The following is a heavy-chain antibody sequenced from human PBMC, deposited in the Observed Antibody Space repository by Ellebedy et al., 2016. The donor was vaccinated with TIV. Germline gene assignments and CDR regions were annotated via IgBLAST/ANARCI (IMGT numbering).Heavy chain of an antibody. D-gene: IGHD6-13*01. V-gene: IGHV3-15*07. CDR3: TTQAGRWYGWFDP. J-gene: IGHJ5*02. Sequence: GGSLRLSCAASGFTFSNAWMNWVRQAPGKGLEWVGRIKSKTDGGTTDYAAPVKGRFTISRDDSKNTLYLQMNSLKTEDTAAYYCTTQAGRWYGWFDPWGQGTLVTVSS. CDR1: GFTFSNAW. CDR2: IKSKTDGGTT.